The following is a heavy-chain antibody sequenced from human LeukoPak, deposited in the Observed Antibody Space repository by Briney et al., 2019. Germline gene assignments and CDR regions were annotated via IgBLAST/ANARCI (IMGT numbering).Heavy chain of an antibody. CDR2: INPSGGST. Sequence: ASVTVSCTASGYTFTSYYMHWVRQAPGQGLELMGIINPSGGSTSYAQKFQGRVTMTRDTSTSTVYMELSSLRSEDTAVYYCARGPHYYGSGSYYPIDYWGQGTLVTVSS. J-gene: IGHJ4*02. CDR3: ARGPHYYGSGSYYPIDY. V-gene: IGHV1-46*01. D-gene: IGHD3-10*01. CDR1: GYTFTSYY.